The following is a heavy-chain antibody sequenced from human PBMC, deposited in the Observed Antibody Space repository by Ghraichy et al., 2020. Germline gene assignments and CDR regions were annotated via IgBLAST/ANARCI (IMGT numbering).Heavy chain of an antibody. J-gene: IGHJ4*02. Sequence: SETLSLTCTVSGGSISGYYWNWVRQPAGKELEWLGRVYDSGTTNYNPSLKSRVTMSLDASKKQFYMQLTFVSAADTAVYFCARGYFGEPLDYWGQGSLVTDS. V-gene: IGHV4-4*07. D-gene: IGHD3-10*01. CDR1: GGSISGYY. CDR2: VYDSGTT. CDR3: ARGYFGEPLDY.